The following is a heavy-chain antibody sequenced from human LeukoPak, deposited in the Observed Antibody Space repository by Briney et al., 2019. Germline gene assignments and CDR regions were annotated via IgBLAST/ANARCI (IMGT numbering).Heavy chain of an antibody. V-gene: IGHV3-7*03. J-gene: IGHJ4*02. CDR3: AKDSTPGFYYDSSGYPDY. D-gene: IGHD3-22*01. Sequence: GGSLRLSCAVSGFTFSNYWMSWARQPPGKGLEWVANIYLDGSRAYYVDSVKGRFTISRDNAKNSLFLQMNSLRAEDTAVYYCAKDSTPGFYYDSSGYPDYWGQGTLVTVSS. CDR1: GFTFSNYW. CDR2: IYLDGSRA.